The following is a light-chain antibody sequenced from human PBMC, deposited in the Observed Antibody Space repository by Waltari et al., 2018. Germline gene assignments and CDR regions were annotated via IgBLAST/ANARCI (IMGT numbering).Light chain of an antibody. CDR3: QHYVRLPAT. Sequence: EIVLTQSPGTLSLSPGERATLSCRASQSVSRTLAWYQQTPGQAPKLLIYGASIRATGIPDRFTGNGSGTDFRLTISSLEPEDFAIYFCQHYVRLPATFGQGTKVEIK. CDR2: GAS. J-gene: IGKJ1*01. CDR1: QSVSRT. V-gene: IGKV3-20*01.